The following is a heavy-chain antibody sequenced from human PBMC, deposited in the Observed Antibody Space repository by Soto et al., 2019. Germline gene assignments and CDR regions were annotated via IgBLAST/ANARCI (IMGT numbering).Heavy chain of an antibody. CDR3: AKTGIAAVYDAFDM. V-gene: IGHV3-23*01. CDR1: GFTFSSYA. D-gene: IGHD6-13*01. J-gene: IGHJ3*02. Sequence: EVQVLESGGGLVQRGGSLRVSCAASGFTFSSYAMSWVRQAPGKGLEWVSRISDSGGSSYYADSVKGRFTVSRDNSKNTLYLQMNSLRADDTAVYYCAKTGIAAVYDAFDMWGQGTMVTVSS. CDR2: ISDSGGSS.